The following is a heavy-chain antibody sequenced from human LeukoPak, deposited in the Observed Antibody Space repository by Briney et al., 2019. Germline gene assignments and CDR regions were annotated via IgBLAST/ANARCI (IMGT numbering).Heavy chain of an antibody. CDR2: IYYGGST. CDR3: VSGSSGWLYFQH. J-gene: IGHJ1*01. D-gene: IGHD6-19*01. V-gene: IGHV4-31*03. Sequence: SETLSLTCTVSGGSISSGGYYWSWIRQHPGRGLEWIGYIYYGGSTYYNPSLKSRVTISVDTSKNQFSLKLSSVTAADTAVYYCVSGSSGWLYFQHWGQGTLVTVSS. CDR1: GGSISSGGYY.